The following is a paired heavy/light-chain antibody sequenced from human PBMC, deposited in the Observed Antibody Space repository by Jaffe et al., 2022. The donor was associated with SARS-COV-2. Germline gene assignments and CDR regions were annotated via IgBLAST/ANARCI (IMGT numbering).Light chain of an antibody. CDR1: QSISSN. J-gene: IGKJ1*01. CDR2: GAS. Sequence: EIVMTQSPATLSVSPGERATLSCRASQSISSNLAWYQQKPGQAPRLLIYGASTRATGIPVRFSGSGSGTEFTLTISSLLSEDFAVYYCQQYNNWPRAFGQGTRVEIK. V-gene: IGKV3-15*01. CDR3: QQYNNWPRA.
Heavy chain of an antibody. CDR1: GFTVSNIF. Sequence: EVQLVDSGGGLVQPGGSLRLSCAASGFTVSNIFMTWVRQAPGKGLEWVSVIYSGGSAYYADSVKGRFTMSRDNSKNTLYLQMNSLRTEDTAVYYCTRDRGYYGMDVWGQGTPVTVSS. CDR2: IYSGGSA. D-gene: IGHD3-10*01. CDR3: TRDRGYYGMDV. V-gene: IGHV3-66*02. J-gene: IGHJ6*02.